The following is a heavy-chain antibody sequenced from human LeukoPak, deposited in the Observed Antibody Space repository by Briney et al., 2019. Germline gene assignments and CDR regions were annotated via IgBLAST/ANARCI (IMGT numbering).Heavy chain of an antibody. J-gene: IGHJ4*02. V-gene: IGHV3-23*01. D-gene: IGHD3-22*01. CDR3: AKEGDYYNSIVPNY. CDR2: VSRSGGST. CDR1: GFTFNNYA. Sequence: GRSLRLSCAASGFTFNNYAMTWVRQAPGKGLEWVSAVSRSGGSTYYADSGKGRFTISKDTTKTTLYLQINSLRAEDTAVYYCAKEGDYYNSIVPNYWGQGTLVTVSS.